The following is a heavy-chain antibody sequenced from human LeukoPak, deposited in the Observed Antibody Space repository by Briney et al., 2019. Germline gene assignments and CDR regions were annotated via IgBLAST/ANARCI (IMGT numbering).Heavy chain of an antibody. CDR3: ARDLMSYDFWSGPFDY. V-gene: IGHV4-4*07. CDR1: GGSISSYY. D-gene: IGHD3-3*01. CDR2: IYTSGST. Sequence: SETLSLTCTVSGGSISSYYWSWIRQPAGKGLEWIGRIYTSGSTNYIPSLKSRVTMSVDTSKNQFSLKLSSVTAADTAVYYCARDLMSYDFWSGPFDYWGQGTLVTVSS. J-gene: IGHJ4*02.